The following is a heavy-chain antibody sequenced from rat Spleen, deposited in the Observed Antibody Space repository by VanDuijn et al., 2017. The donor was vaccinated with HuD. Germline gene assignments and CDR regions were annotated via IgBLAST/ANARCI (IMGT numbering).Heavy chain of an antibody. V-gene: IGHV5-25*01. D-gene: IGHD1-9*01. CDR1: GFTFSDYN. Sequence: EVQLVESGGGLVQPGRSLKVSCAASGFTFSDYNMAWVRQAPTKGLEWVASISTGGGGTYYPDSVEGRFTNSRDNAQSTLYLQMNSLRSEDTATYYCGRHGYNSYLDYWGQGTLGTVSS. J-gene: IGHJ3*01. CDR3: GRHGYNSYLDY. CDR2: ISTGGGGT.